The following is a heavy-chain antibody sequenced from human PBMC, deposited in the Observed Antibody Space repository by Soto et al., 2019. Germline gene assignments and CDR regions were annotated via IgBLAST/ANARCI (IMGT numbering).Heavy chain of an antibody. CDR1: GFTFSGYG. CDR3: SRNPLLLAAAAGTPLYYGMDV. J-gene: IGHJ6*02. D-gene: IGHD6-13*01. CDR2: IWYDGSNK. Sequence: QVQLVESGGGVVQPGRSLRLSCAASGFTFSGYGMHWVRQAPGKGMEWVAVIWYDGSNKYYADSVKGRFTISRDNSKNTLYLQMNSLRAEDTAVYYCSRNPLLLAAAAGTPLYYGMDVRGQGTTVTVSS. V-gene: IGHV3-33*01.